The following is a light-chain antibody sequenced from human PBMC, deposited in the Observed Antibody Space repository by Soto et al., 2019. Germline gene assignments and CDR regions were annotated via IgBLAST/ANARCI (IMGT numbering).Light chain of an antibody. J-gene: IGKJ2*01. Sequence: DIVMTQSPDSLAVSLGERATINCKSSQSVLYSSNNKNYLAWYQQKPVQPPKLLIYWASTRESGVPDRFSGSGSGTDFTLTIRSLQAEDVAVYYCQQYYSTLSYTFGQGTKLEIK. CDR2: WAS. CDR1: QSVLYSSNNKNY. CDR3: QQYYSTLSYT. V-gene: IGKV4-1*01.